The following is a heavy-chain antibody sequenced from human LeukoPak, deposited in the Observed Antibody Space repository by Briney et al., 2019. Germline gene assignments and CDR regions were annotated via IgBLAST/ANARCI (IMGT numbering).Heavy chain of an antibody. J-gene: IGHJ4*02. CDR3: VRHNTQEYVADY. CDR1: SGSSSSYD. V-gene: IGHV4-59*08. D-gene: IGHD2-2*01. Sequence: TPSVPLTLTCSVSSGSSSSYDWSWIRQPPGKELEWLGYDSYSGSTNYNTSLKCRVTISVDTSKNQFSLKLSSVTAADTAMYYCVRHNTQEYVADYWGQGTLVTVSS. CDR2: DSYSGST.